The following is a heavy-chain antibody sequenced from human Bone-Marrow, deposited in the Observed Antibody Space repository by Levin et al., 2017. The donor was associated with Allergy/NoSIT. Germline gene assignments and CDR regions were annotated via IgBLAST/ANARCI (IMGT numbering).Heavy chain of an antibody. J-gene: IGHJ3*01. CDR1: GFTFSNFA. V-gene: IGHV3-30*04. D-gene: IGHD3-9*01. Sequence: LSLTCAASGFTFSNFAIHWVRQSPGKGLEWVAVISYDGTNMDYAESVKGRFTISRDNPKNLLYLQMNSLRGDDTAVYYCARSTAEGNYDMLTGYQDVWGQGTRVTVSS. CDR2: ISYDGTNM. CDR3: ARSTAEGNYDMLTGYQDV.